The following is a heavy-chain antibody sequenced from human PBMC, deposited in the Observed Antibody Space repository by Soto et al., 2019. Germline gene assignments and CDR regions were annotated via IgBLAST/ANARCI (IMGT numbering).Heavy chain of an antibody. Sequence: QVQLVQSGAEVKKPGSSVKVSCKASGGTFSSYTISWVRQAPGQGLEWMGRIIPILGIANYAQKFQGRVTXXAXKXXSTAYMELSSLRSEDTAVYYCAREGYDSSGYPFDYWGQGTLVTVSS. J-gene: IGHJ4*02. V-gene: IGHV1-69*08. D-gene: IGHD3-22*01. CDR1: GGTFSSYT. CDR3: AREGYDSSGYPFDY. CDR2: IIPILGIA.